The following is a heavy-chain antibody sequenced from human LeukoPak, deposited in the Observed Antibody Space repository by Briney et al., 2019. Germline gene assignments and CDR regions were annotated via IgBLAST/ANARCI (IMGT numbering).Heavy chain of an antibody. CDR3: ARGNYGDYVPNFDY. V-gene: IGHV4-34*01. CDR1: GGSFSGYY. Sequence: PSETLSLTCAVYGGSFSGYYWSWIRQPPGKGLEWIGSIYYSGSTYYNPSLKSRVTISVDTSKNQFSLKLSSVTAADTAVYYCARGNYGDYVPNFDYWGQGTLVTVSS. CDR2: IYYSGST. J-gene: IGHJ4*02. D-gene: IGHD4-17*01.